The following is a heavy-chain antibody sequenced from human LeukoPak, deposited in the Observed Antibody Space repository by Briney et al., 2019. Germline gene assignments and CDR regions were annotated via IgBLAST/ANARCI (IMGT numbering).Heavy chain of an antibody. V-gene: IGHV3-7*01. CDR3: ARDSPGYGDYVS. CDR2: IKEDGSRE. CDR1: GFTFSTYW. Sequence: GGSLRLSCAASGFTFSTYWMTWVRQAPGKGLEWVANIKEDGSREYYVDSVKGRFTISRDNAKNSLYLQMDSLTAEDTAVYYCARDSPGYGDYVSWGQGTLVSVSS. J-gene: IGHJ1*01. D-gene: IGHD5-12*01.